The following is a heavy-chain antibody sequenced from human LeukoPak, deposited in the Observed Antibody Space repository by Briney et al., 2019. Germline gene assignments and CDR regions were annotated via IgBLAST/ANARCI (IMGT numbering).Heavy chain of an antibody. V-gene: IGHV4-34*01. D-gene: IGHD5-18*01. CDR2: INHSGST. Sequence: SETLSLTCAVYGGSFSGYYRSWIRQPPGKGLEWIGEINHSGSTNYNPSLKSRVTISVDTSKNQFSLKLSSVTAADTAVYYCARGYSWGDFDYWGQGTLVTVSS. CDR3: ARGYSWGDFDY. J-gene: IGHJ4*02. CDR1: GGSFSGYY.